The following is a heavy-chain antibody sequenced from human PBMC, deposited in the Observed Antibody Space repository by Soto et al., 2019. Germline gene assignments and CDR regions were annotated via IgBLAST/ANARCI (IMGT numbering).Heavy chain of an antibody. V-gene: IGHV4-59*02. J-gene: IGHJ4*02. CDR1: GASVNNDY. D-gene: IGHD3-16*01. CDR2: ISYSGTI. CDR3: ARVIGGRKLFDY. Sequence: QVQLQESGPGLVKPSETLSLTCTVSGASVNNDYWTWIRQSAGKGLECIGYISYSGTINYNPSFRSRVSMSLDTSKNQFYLRLSSVAAADTAFYYCARVIGGRKLFDYWGQGTLGTVSS.